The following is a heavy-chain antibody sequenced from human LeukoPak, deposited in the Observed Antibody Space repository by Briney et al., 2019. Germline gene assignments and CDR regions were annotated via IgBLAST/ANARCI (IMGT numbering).Heavy chain of an antibody. J-gene: IGHJ4*02. CDR3: ATPHLSGGSLSDY. D-gene: IGHD2-15*01. Sequence: EASVKVSCKVSGYTLTELSMHWVRQAPGKGLEWMGGFDPEDGETIYAQKFQGRVTMTEDTSTDTAYMELSSLRSEDTAVYYCATPHLSGGSLSDYWGQGTLVTVSS. CDR2: FDPEDGET. CDR1: GYTLTELS. V-gene: IGHV1-24*01.